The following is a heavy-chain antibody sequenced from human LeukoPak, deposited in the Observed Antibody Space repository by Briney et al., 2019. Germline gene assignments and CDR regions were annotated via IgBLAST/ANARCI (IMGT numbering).Heavy chain of an antibody. CDR2: IYTSGST. J-gene: IGHJ3*02. CDR3: ASAMSTVTTDAFDI. Sequence: SETLSLTCTVSGGSISSYYWSWIRQPAGKGLEWIGRIYTSGSTNYNPSLKSRVTMSVDTSKNQFSLRLSSVTAADTAAYYCASAMSTVTTDAFDIWGQGTMVSVST. CDR1: GGSISSYY. D-gene: IGHD4-11*01. V-gene: IGHV4-4*07.